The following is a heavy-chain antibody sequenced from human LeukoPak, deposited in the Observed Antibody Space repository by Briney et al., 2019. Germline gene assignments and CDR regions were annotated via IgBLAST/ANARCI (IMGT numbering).Heavy chain of an antibody. V-gene: IGHV3-7*01. D-gene: IGHD3-3*01. CDR2: INQDGSEK. Sequence: GGCLRLSCAASGFTFSSYAMTWVRQAPGKGLEWVANINQDGSEKYYVDSVEGRFTISRDSVKNSLYLQMTSVRADDTAMYYCVRDDYDFWSGYQRYFEFWGQGTLVTVSS. J-gene: IGHJ4*02. CDR1: GFTFSSYA. CDR3: VRDDYDFWSGYQRYFEF.